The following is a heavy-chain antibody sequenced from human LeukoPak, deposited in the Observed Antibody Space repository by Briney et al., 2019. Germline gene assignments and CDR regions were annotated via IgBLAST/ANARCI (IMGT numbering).Heavy chain of an antibody. CDR2: INWNSASL. CDR3: TRDISAQIAATGNY. D-gene: IGHD6-13*01. J-gene: IGHJ4*02. Sequence: GGSLRLSCAASGFSFDDFAMHWVRQAPGKGLEWVSGINWNSASLAYAGSVKGRFTISRDNAKNSLHLQMNSLRTEDTALYYCTRDISAQIAATGNYWGQGILVTVSS. CDR1: GFSFDDFA. V-gene: IGHV3-9*01.